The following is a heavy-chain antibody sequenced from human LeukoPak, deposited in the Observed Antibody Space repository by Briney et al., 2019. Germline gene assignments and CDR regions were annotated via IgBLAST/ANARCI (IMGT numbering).Heavy chain of an antibody. V-gene: IGHV4-34*01. D-gene: IGHD3-10*01. CDR3: ARGFWFGESRHDAFDI. CDR1: GGSFSGHY. Sequence: PSETLSLTCAVYGGSFSGHYWNWIRQSPGKGLEWFGDINNSGSTNYNPSLKSRVTISVDTSKNQFSLKLNSVTAADTAVYYCARGFWFGESRHDAFDIWGQGTMVTVSS. J-gene: IGHJ3*02. CDR2: INNSGST.